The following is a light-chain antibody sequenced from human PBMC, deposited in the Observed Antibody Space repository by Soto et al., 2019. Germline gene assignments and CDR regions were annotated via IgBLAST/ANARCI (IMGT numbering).Light chain of an antibody. V-gene: IGLV1-40*01. CDR3: QSFDRRRMEEV. CDR2: GNN. CDR1: NSDIGAGYD. Sequence: QSVLTQPPSVSGAPGQRVTISCTGSNSDIGAGYDVHWYQQHLPGTAPKLLIYGNNNRPSGVPDRVSGSKSGTSASLAITGLQADDEADYYCQSFDRRRMEEVCGTGTQLTVL. J-gene: IGLJ1*01.